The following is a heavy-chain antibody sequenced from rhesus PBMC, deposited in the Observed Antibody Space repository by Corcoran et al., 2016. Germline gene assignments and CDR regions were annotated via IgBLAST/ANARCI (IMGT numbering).Heavy chain of an antibody. V-gene: IGHV3S5*01. D-gene: IGHD6-25*01. CDR1: GFTFSSYD. CDR3: AILGIAAAGDFDY. Sequence: EVQLVETGGGLVQPGGSLKLSCAASGFTFSSYDMTWVRQAPGKGLEWVSAINSYGVNTYYADSVKGRFTISRDNSKNTLSLQMNSLRTEDTAVYYCAILGIAAAGDFDYWGQGVLVTVSS. J-gene: IGHJ4*01. CDR2: INSYGVNT.